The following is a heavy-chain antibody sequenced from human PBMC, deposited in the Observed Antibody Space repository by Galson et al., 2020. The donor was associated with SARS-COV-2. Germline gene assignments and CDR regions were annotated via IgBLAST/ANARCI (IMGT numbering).Heavy chain of an antibody. CDR1: GFTFSSLG. CDR3: AKDSYCTTVTCYVLDV. D-gene: IGHD2-8*01. CDR2: IRYDGNNK. J-gene: IGHJ6*02. Sequence: GGSLRLSCAASGFTFSSLGMHWGRQAPGKGLEWVAFIRYDGNNKYYADSVKGRFTISRDNTKNTLYLQMSSLRAEDTAMCYCAKDSYCTTVTCYVLDVWGQGTTVTVSS. V-gene: IGHV3-30*02.